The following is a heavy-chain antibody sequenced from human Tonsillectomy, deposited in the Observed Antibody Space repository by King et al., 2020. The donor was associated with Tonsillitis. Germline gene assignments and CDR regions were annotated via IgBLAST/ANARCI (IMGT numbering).Heavy chain of an antibody. CDR1: GFTVSTNY. CDR2: LYGGGST. V-gene: IGHV3-66*01. J-gene: IGHJ4*02. Sequence: VQLVESGGGLVQPGGSLRLSCAPSGFTVSTNYMTWVRQAPGKGLEWVSILYGGGSTYYAGSVKGRFTISRDMSTNTLFLQMNSLRVEDTAVYYCASVIFGQSRVWGQGTLVTVPS. D-gene: IGHD3-3*02. CDR3: ASVIFGQSRV.